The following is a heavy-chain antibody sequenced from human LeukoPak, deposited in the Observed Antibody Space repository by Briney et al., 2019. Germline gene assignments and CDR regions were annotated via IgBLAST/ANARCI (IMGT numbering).Heavy chain of an antibody. CDR2: IMQDGSEK. J-gene: IGHJ4*02. D-gene: IGHD1-26*01. CDR1: GFTFSGYW. CDR3: ARQRGSYSFDY. V-gene: IGHV3-7*01. Sequence: GGSLRLSWAASGFTFSGYWMSWVRQAPGKGLEWVANIMQDGSEKYYVDSVKGRFTISRDNAKNSLYLQMNSLRAEDTAVYYCARQRGSYSFDYWGQGTLVTVSS.